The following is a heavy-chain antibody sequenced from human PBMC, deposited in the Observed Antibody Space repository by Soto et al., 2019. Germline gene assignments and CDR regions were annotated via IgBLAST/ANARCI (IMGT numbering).Heavy chain of an antibody. V-gene: IGHV4-59*08. D-gene: IGHD6-13*01. CDR2: IYYSGST. Sequence: ASETLSLTCTFSGGSISSYYWSWIRQPPGKGLEWIGYIYYSGSTNYNPSLKSRVTISVDTSKNQFSLKLSSVTAADTAVYYCARQASYGGGSSSWYTPSAYFDYWGQGTLVTVSS. CDR1: GGSISSYY. CDR3: ARQASYGGGSSSWYTPSAYFDY. J-gene: IGHJ4*02.